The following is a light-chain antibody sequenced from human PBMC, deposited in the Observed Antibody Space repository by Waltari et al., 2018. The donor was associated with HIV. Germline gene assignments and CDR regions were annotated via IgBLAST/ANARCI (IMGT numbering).Light chain of an antibody. Sequence: DIVMTQSPDSLAVSLGERATINCKSSQSVLYSSNNKNYLAWYQQKPGQPPNLLIYWASTRESGVPDRFSGSGSGTDFTLTISSLQAEDFAVYYCQQYGTSPTTFGPGTKVDIK. J-gene: IGKJ3*01. CDR3: QQYGTSPTT. CDR1: QSVLYSSNNKNY. CDR2: WAS. V-gene: IGKV4-1*01.